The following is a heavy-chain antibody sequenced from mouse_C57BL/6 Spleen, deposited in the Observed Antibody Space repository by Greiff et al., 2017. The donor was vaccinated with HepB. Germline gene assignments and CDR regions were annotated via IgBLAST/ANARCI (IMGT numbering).Heavy chain of an antibody. CDR1: GFNIKDDY. CDR2: IDPENGDT. CDR3: TTGTWFAY. V-gene: IGHV14-4*01. D-gene: IGHD3-3*01. Sequence: VQLQQSGAELVRPGASVKLSSTASGFNIKDDYMHWVKQRPEQGLEWIGWIDPENGDTEYASKFQGKATITADTSSNTAYLQLSSLTSEDTAVYYCTTGTWFAYWGQGTLVTVSA. J-gene: IGHJ3*01.